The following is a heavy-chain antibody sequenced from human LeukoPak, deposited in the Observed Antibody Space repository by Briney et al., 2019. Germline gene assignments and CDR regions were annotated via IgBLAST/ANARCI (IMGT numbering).Heavy chain of an antibody. Sequence: PSETLSLTCTVSGGSISSGDYYWSWIRQPPGKGLEWIGYIYYSGSTYYNPSLKGRVTISVDTSKNQFSLKLSSVTAADTAVYYCARDDYGDYEAAFDIWGQGTMVTVSS. CDR1: GGSISSGDYY. D-gene: IGHD4-17*01. J-gene: IGHJ3*02. CDR3: ARDDYGDYEAAFDI. CDR2: IYYSGST. V-gene: IGHV4-30-4*01.